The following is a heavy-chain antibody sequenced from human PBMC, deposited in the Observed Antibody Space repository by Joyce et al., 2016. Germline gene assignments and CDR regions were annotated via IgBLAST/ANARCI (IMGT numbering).Heavy chain of an antibody. Sequence: QVQLVQSGAAVRKPGASVKVSCKVSGYTLSELSMHWVRQAPGKGLEWLGGFDPEHNETLYAQKFQGRVTMTEDTSTDTTYLVLSGLRSEDTAVYFCATEDFLGSRRAGGFDYWGQGTLVTVSS. CDR1: GYTLSELS. D-gene: IGHD3-3*01. V-gene: IGHV1-24*01. CDR3: ATEDFLGSRRAGGFDY. CDR2: FDPEHNET. J-gene: IGHJ4*02.